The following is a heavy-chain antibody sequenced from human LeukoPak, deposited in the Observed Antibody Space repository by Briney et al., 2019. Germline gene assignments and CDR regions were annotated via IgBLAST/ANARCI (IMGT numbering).Heavy chain of an antibody. J-gene: IGHJ4*02. CDR3: AKDILDIVVVPAEESI. CDR1: GFAFRSYG. V-gene: IGHV3-30*02. CDR2: IRYDGSNK. Sequence: GGSLRLSCAASGFAFRSYGMHWVRQAPGKGLEWVAFIRYDGSNKYYADSVKGRFTISRDNSKNTLYLQMNSLRAEDTAVYYCAKDILDIVVVPAEESIWGQGTLVTVSS. D-gene: IGHD2-2*03.